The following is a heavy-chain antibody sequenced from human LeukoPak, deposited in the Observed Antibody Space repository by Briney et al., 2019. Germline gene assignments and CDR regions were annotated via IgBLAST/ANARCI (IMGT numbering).Heavy chain of an antibody. CDR2: IYYSGST. CDR1: GGSISSGDYY. CDR3: ARVGDIVDTIHWFDP. D-gene: IGHD5-12*01. V-gene: IGHV4-30-4*01. J-gene: IGHJ5*02. Sequence: SETLSLTCTVSGGSISSGDYYWSWIRQPPGKGLEWIGYIYYSGSTYYNPSLKSRVTISVDTSKNQFSLKLSSVTAADTAVYYCARVGDIVDTIHWFDPWGQGTLVTVSS.